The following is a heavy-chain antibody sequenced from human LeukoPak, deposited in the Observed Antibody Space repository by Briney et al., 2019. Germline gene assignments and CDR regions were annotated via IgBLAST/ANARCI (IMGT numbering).Heavy chain of an antibody. D-gene: IGHD1-26*01. CDR1: GFTFSAYA. Sequence: GGSLRLSCAASGFTFSAYAMSWVRQAPGKGLEWVSAINDSGSSTYYADSVKGRFTISRDNSKNTLYLQMNSLKAEDTAVYYCAKKAVGTSTGGPFDYWGQGTLVIVSS. J-gene: IGHJ4*02. V-gene: IGHV3-23*01. CDR3: AKKAVGTSTGGPFDY. CDR2: INDSGSST.